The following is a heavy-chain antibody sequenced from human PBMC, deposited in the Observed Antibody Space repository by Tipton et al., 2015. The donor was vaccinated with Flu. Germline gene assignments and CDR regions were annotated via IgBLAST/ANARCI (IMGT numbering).Heavy chain of an antibody. Sequence: TLSLTCTVSGGSVSSDSYCWSWIRQPPGKGLEWIGYIYYSGSTNYNPSLKSRVTISVDTSKNQFSLKLSSVTAADTAVYYCARVLGGIRHDAFDIWGQGTMVTVSS. D-gene: IGHD3-10*01. J-gene: IGHJ3*02. CDR3: ARVLGGIRHDAFDI. CDR2: IYYSGST. V-gene: IGHV4-61*01. CDR1: GGSVSSDSYC.